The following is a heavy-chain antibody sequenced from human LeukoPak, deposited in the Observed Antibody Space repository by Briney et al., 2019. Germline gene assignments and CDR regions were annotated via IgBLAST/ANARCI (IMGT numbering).Heavy chain of an antibody. CDR1: GYTFPNYW. Sequence: KVSCKGSGYTFPNYWIGWVRQMPGKGLEWKGIIYPGDSNTRYSPSFQGQVTISADKSISTAYLQWSSLKASDTAMYYCARFAYGSDYFPGHYWGQGTLVTVSS. J-gene: IGHJ4*02. D-gene: IGHD3-22*01. CDR2: IYPGDSNT. CDR3: ARFAYGSDYFPGHY. V-gene: IGHV5-51*01.